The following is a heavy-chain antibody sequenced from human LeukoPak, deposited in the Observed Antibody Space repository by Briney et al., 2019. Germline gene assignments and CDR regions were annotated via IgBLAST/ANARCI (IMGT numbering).Heavy chain of an antibody. Sequence: SQTLSLTCTVSGGSISSGDYYWSWIRQPPGKGLEWIGYIYYSGSTYYNPSLKSRVTISVDTSKNQFSLKLSSVTAADTAVYYYAGAHYYDSSGYSLLFDYWGQGTLVTVSS. CDR2: IYYSGST. V-gene: IGHV4-30-4*01. J-gene: IGHJ4*02. CDR3: AGAHYYDSSGYSLLFDY. D-gene: IGHD3-22*01. CDR1: GGSISSGDYY.